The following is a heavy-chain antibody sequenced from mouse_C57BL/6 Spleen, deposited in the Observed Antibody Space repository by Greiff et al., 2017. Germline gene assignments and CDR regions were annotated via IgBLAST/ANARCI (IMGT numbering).Heavy chain of an antibody. CDR1: GYTFTSYW. Sequence: QVQLQQPGAELVRPGSSVKLSCKASGYTFTSYWMHWVKQRPIQGLEWIGNIDPSDSETHYNQKFKDKASLTVDKSSSTAYMQLSSLTSEDSAVYYCARLDGNYDWYFDVWGTGTTVTVSS. CDR2: IDPSDSET. CDR3: ARLDGNYDWYFDV. V-gene: IGHV1-52*01. J-gene: IGHJ1*03. D-gene: IGHD2-1*01.